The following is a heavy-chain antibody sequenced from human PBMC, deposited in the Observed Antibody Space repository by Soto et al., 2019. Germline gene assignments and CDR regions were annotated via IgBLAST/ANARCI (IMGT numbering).Heavy chain of an antibody. V-gene: IGHV3-48*02. D-gene: IGHD3-22*01. CDR2: ISSSSTTI. Sequence: PGGSLRLSFAASGFTDSRYIMNWVRQAPGKGLEWISCISSSSTTIYYADSVKGRFTISRDNAKNSLYLQLNSLRDEDTAVYYCARSYYYDSSGYYYRPFDIWGPGTMVTVSS. J-gene: IGHJ3*02. CDR3: ARSYYYDSSGYYYRPFDI. CDR1: GFTDSRYI.